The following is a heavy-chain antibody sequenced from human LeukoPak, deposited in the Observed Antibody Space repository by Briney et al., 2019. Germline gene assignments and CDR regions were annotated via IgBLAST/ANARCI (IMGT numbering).Heavy chain of an antibody. CDR2: IKQDGSEK. J-gene: IGHJ5*02. CDR1: GFTFSSYR. V-gene: IGHV3-7*01. CDR3: ARPLMYYYGSETYFWFDP. Sequence: GGSLRLSCAASGFTFSSYRMDWVRQAPGKGLEWVANIKQDGSEKYYVDSVKGRFTISRDDAKNSLSLQMNSLRAEDTAVYYCARPLMYYYGSETYFWFDPWGQGTLVTVSS. D-gene: IGHD3-10*01.